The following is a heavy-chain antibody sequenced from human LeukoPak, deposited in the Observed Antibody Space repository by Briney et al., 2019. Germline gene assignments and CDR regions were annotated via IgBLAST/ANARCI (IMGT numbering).Heavy chain of an antibody. J-gene: IGHJ4*02. V-gene: IGHV4-59*08. CDR2: IYYSGST. D-gene: IGHD3-10*01. CDR1: GGSLSSYY. Sequence: SETLSLTCTVSGGSLSSYYWSWIRQPPGKGLEWVGYIYYSGSTNYNPSLKSRITISVDTSKDQFSLRLSSVTAADTAVYYCARLVYYGSGSYYFFDYWGQGTLVTVSS. CDR3: ARLVYYGSGSYYFFDY.